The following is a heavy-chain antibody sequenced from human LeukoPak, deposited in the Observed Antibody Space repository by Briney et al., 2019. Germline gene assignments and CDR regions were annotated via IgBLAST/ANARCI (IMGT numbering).Heavy chain of an antibody. J-gene: IGHJ5*02. Sequence: ASVKVSCKASGYTFSGYYIHWVRQAPGQGLEWMGWINPNTGGTKYAQRFQDRVTMTRDTSISTAYMELSRLRSDDTAVYYCARELSGNWFDPWGQGTLVTVSS. V-gene: IGHV1-2*02. CDR3: ARELSGNWFDP. D-gene: IGHD5/OR15-5a*01. CDR2: INPNTGGT. CDR1: GYTFSGYY.